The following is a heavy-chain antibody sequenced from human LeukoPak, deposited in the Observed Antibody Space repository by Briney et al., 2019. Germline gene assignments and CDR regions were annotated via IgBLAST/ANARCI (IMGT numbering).Heavy chain of an antibody. D-gene: IGHD3-22*01. CDR1: GFTFSDYY. V-gene: IGHV3-11*01. J-gene: IGHJ3*02. CDR3: AKTTYYYDSSGYYNDAFDI. CDR2: ISSSGSTI. Sequence: PGGSLRLSCAASGFTFSDYYMSWIRQAPGKGLEWVSYISSSGSTIYYADSAKGRFTISRDNAKNSLHLQMNSLRAEDTAVYYCAKTTYYYDSSGYYNDAFDIWGQGTMVTVSS.